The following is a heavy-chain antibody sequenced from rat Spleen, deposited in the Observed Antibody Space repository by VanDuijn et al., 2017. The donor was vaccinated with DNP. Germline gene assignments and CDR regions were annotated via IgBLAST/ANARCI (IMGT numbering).Heavy chain of an antibody. J-gene: IGHJ3*01. Sequence: EVHLVESGGGLVQPGRSLKLSCAASGFTFSDYNMAWVRQAPKKGLEWVATISYDGSSTYYRDSVKGRFTISRDNAKSTLYLQMDSLRSDDTATYYCASLNNYNWFAYWGQGTLVTVSS. CDR3: ASLNNYNWFAY. CDR2: ISYDGSST. V-gene: IGHV5-7*01. D-gene: IGHD1-10*01. CDR1: GFTFSDYN.